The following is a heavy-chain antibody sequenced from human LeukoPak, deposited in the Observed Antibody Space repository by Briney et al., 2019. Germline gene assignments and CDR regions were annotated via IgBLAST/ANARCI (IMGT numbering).Heavy chain of an antibody. Sequence: PGGSLRLSCAASGFTFNSYAIHWVCQAPGKGLEWMTVISYDGNDKYYADSVRGRFTISRDNSKNTLYLQMNSLRAEDTAVYYCAKDRDLAAAAYYFDYWGQGTLVTVSP. CDR2: ISYDGNDK. J-gene: IGHJ4*02. CDR1: GFTFNSYA. V-gene: IGHV3-30-3*01. D-gene: IGHD6-13*01. CDR3: AKDRDLAAAAYYFDY.